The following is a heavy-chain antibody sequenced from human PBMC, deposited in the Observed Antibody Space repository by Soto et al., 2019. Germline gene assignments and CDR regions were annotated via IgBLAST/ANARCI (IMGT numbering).Heavy chain of an antibody. D-gene: IGHD3-10*01. CDR1: GGTFSSYA. CDR2: IIPIFGTA. V-gene: IGHV1-69*13. CDR3: ARVGMVRGVMRYYGMDV. Sequence: GASVKVSCKASGGTFSSYAISWVRQAPGQGLEWMGGIIPIFGTASYAQKFQGRVTITADESTSTAYMELSSLRSEDTAVYYCARVGMVRGVMRYYGMDVWGQGTTVTVSS. J-gene: IGHJ6*02.